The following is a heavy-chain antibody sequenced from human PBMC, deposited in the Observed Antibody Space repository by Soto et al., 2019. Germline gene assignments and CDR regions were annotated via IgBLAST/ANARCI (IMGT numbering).Heavy chain of an antibody. CDR3: AKWHTYNYDSRAYSGFDC. V-gene: IGHV4-34*01. CDR1: GGSFSGYY. Sequence: PSETLSLTCAVYGGSFSGYYWSWIRQPPGKGLEWIGEINHSGSTNYNPSLKSRVTISVDTSKNQFSLKLSSVTAADTAAYYCAKWHTYNYDSRAYSGFDCWGQGTQVTVSS. D-gene: IGHD3-22*01. J-gene: IGHJ4*02. CDR2: INHSGST.